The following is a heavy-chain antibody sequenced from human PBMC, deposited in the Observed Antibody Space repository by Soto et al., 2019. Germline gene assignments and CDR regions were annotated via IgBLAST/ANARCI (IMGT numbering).Heavy chain of an antibody. J-gene: IGHJ4*02. V-gene: IGHV4-59*01. D-gene: IGHD4-17*01. CDR3: ARAYGYDYDY. CDR1: GGSSSSYD. Sequence: VQLQESGPGLVKPSETLSLTCTVSGGSSSSYDWSWIRQPPGKGLEWIGYIYYSGSTNYNPSLKSRVSISIDTSKNQFSLKLSSVTAANTAVYYCARAYGYDYDYWGQGTLVTVSS. CDR2: IYYSGST.